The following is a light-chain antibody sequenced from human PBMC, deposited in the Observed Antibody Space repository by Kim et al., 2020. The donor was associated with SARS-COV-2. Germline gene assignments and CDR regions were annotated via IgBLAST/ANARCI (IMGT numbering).Light chain of an antibody. J-gene: IGKJ4*01. V-gene: IGKV3-15*01. CDR3: QQYNNWPPLT. CDR1: QSVSSN. CDR2: GAS. Sequence: PGERATLSGRASQSVSSNLAWYQQKPGQAPRLLIYGASTRAAGIPARLSGSGSGTEFTLTISSLQSEDCAVYYCQQYNNWPPLTFGGGTKVDIK.